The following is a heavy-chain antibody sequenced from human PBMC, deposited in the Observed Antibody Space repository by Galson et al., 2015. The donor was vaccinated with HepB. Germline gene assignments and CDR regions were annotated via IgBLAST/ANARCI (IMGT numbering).Heavy chain of an antibody. V-gene: IGHV4-59*08. CDR1: GGSISSYY. D-gene: IGHD3-22*01. CDR2: IYYSGST. Sequence: ETLSLTCTVSGGSISSYYWSWIRQPPGKGLEWIGYIYYSGSTNYNPSLKSRVTISVDTSKNQFSLKLSSVTAADTAVYYCARHDSSGYYPFDYWGQRTLVTVSS. J-gene: IGHJ4*02. CDR3: ARHDSSGYYPFDY.